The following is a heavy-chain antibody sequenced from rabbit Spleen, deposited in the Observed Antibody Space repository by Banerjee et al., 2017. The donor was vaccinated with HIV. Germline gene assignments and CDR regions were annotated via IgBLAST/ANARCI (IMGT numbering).Heavy chain of an antibody. CDR2: IGTADGST. CDR1: GFSLSSKYY. D-gene: IGHD1-1*01. CDR3: ARDGSPNSISFNL. V-gene: IGHV1S40*01. J-gene: IGHJ4*01. Sequence: QSLEESGGDLVKPGASPTLTCTASGFSLSSKYYMCWVRQAPGKGLEWIACIGTADGSTFDASWAKGRFTISKTSSTTVTLQLNSLTAADPATFFCARDGSPNSISFNLWGPGTLVTVS.